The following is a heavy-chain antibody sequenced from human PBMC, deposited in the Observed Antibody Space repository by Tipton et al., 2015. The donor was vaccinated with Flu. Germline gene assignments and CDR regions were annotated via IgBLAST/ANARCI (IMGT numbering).Heavy chain of an antibody. D-gene: IGHD5-18*01. Sequence: SLRLSCAASGSILREYYMGWFRQAPGKGLEWISYISGGGDTTFYADSVKGRFTVSRDNARNSVSLQMSSLRGEDTAVYFCARGTGDIYGWGVNYWGQGTLVTVSS. CDR1: GSILREYY. CDR2: ISGGGDTT. J-gene: IGHJ4*02. V-gene: IGHV3-11*04. CDR3: ARGTGDIYGWGVNY.